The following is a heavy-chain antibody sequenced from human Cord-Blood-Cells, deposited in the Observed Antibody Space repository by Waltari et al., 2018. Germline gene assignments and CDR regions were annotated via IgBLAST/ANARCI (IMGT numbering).Heavy chain of an antibody. CDR2: IYYSGTP. D-gene: IGHD3-10*01. V-gene: IGHV4-59*01. CDR3: ARGRYDYYGSGSYRGFDY. CDR1: GGSISSYY. J-gene: IGHJ4*02. Sequence: QVQLQESGPGLVKPSETLSLTCTVSGGSISSYYWSWIRQPPGKGLEWIGYIYYSGTPNYTPPLKSRVTISVDTSKNQFSLKLSSVTAADTAVYYCARGRYDYYGSGSYRGFDYWGQGTLVTVSS.